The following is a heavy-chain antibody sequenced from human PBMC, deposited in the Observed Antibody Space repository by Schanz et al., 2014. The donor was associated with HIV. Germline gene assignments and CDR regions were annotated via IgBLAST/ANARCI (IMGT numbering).Heavy chain of an antibody. Sequence: QLRLVESGGGVVRPGTSLRLSCAASGFTFSDHGMHWVRQAPGKGLEWVACIWYDGSNTHYADSVKGRLTISRDDSKNTLYLQMNSLRAEDTAIYYCAKTSITLGMDVWGQGTTVTVSS. J-gene: IGHJ6*02. CDR1: GFTFSDHG. V-gene: IGHV3-33*06. D-gene: IGHD1-20*01. CDR3: AKTSITLGMDV. CDR2: IWYDGSNT.